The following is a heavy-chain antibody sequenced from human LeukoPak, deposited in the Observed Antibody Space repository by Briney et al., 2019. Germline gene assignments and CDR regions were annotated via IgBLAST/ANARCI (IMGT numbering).Heavy chain of an antibody. J-gene: IGHJ3*01. CDR3: AREGVQLRDPSRALDAFDL. Sequence: GGSLRLSCAASGFIFRDHYMSWIRQAPGKGFEWVSLISSTTANNIDYADSVRGRFTISRDNRRNSLYLQMNNLRADDTAVYYCAREGVQLRDPSRALDAFDLWGQGTMVTVSS. D-gene: IGHD1-1*01. CDR1: GFIFRDHY. V-gene: IGHV3-11*01. CDR2: ISSTTANNI.